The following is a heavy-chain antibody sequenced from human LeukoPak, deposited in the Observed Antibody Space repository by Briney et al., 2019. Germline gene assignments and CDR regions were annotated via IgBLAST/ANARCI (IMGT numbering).Heavy chain of an antibody. D-gene: IGHD6-19*01. Sequence: SETLSLTCTVSGGSVSSGSSYWSWIRQPPGKGLEWIGYIYYSGSTNYNPSLKSRVTISVDTSKNQFSLKLSSVTAADTAVYYCARDSSVERAFDIWGQGTMVTVSS. CDR1: GGSVSSGSSY. CDR3: ARDSSVERAFDI. J-gene: IGHJ3*02. CDR2: IYYSGST. V-gene: IGHV4-61*01.